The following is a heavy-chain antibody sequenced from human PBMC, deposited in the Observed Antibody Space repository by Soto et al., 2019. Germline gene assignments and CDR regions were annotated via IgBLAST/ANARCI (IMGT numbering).Heavy chain of an antibody. CDR3: TPSGDYWADCYYYMDV. CDR1: GFTFSNAW. D-gene: IGHD4-17*01. Sequence: EVQLVESGGGLVKPGGSLRLSCAASGFTFSNAWMSWVRQAPGKGLEWVGRIKSKTDGGTTDYAAPVKGRFTISRDDSKNKLYLQMNSLKTEDTAVYYCTPSGDYWADCYYYMDVWGKGTTVTVSS. J-gene: IGHJ6*03. CDR2: IKSKTDGGTT. V-gene: IGHV3-15*01.